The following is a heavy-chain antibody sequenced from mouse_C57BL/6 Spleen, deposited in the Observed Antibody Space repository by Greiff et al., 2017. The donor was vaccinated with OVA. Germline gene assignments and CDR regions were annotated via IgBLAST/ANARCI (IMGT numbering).Heavy chain of an antibody. V-gene: IGHV1-15*01. D-gene: IGHD1-1*01. CDR2: IDPETGGT. CDR1: GYTFTDYE. CDR3: TSITTVVGDYAMDY. Sequence: VQLQQSGAELVRPGASVTLSCKASGYTFTDYEMHWVKQTPVHGLEWIGAIDPETGGTAYNQKFKGKAILTADKSSSTAYMELRSLTSEDSAVYYCTSITTVVGDYAMDYWGQGTSVTVSS. J-gene: IGHJ4*01.